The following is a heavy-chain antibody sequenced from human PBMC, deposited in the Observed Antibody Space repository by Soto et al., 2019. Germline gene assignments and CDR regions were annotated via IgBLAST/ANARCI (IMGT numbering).Heavy chain of an antibody. CDR2: TRNKANSYTT. J-gene: IGHJ4*02. V-gene: IGHV3-72*01. CDR3: VRLSSRSCYDY. Sequence: EVQLAESGGGLVQPGGSLRLSCVASGFTSSDHYMDWVRQAPGKGLEWVGRTRNKANSYTTEYVAPVKGRFTISRDDSKNSLHLQMNSLRTEDTAVYYCVRLSSRSCYDYWGQGTLVTVSS. D-gene: IGHD6-13*01. CDR1: GFTSSDHY.